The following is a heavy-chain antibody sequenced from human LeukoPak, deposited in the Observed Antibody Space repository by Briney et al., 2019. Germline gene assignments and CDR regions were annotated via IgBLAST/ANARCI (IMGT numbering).Heavy chain of an antibody. J-gene: IGHJ4*02. V-gene: IGHV1-69*01. Sequence: SVKVSCKASGGTFSSYAISWVRQAPGQGLEWMGGNIPIFGTANYAQKFQGRVTITADESTSTAYMELSSLRSEDTAVYYCAKVIGVVSGSYYSPFDYWGQGTLVTVSS. CDR2: NIPIFGTA. D-gene: IGHD3-10*01. CDR3: AKVIGVVSGSYYSPFDY. CDR1: GGTFSSYA.